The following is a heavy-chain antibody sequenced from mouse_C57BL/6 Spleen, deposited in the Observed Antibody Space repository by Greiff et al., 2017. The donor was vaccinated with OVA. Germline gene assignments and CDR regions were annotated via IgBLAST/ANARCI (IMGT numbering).Heavy chain of an antibody. J-gene: IGHJ2*01. Sequence: QVQLKQSGPGLVAPSQSLSITCTVSGFSLTSYAISWVRQPPGKGLEWLGVIWTGGGTNYNSALKSRLSISKDNSKSQVFLKMNSLQTDDTARYYCARNRDYYGSSYQYYFDYWGQGTTLTVSS. CDR1: GFSLTSYA. V-gene: IGHV2-9-1*01. CDR2: IWTGGGT. CDR3: ARNRDYYGSSYQYYFDY. D-gene: IGHD1-1*01.